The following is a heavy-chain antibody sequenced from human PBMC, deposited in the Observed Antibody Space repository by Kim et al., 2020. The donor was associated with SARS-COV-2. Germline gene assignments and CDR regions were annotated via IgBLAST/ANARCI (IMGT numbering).Heavy chain of an antibody. CDR1: GVSVINEIYY. CDR2: FYSTGTT. CDR3: AREQRVGYDDGISGVYY. J-gene: IGHJ4*02. V-gene: IGHV4-61*01. Sequence: SETLSLTCMVSGVSVINEIYYWTWIRQPPGKGLEWIGHFYSTGTTGYNPSFRGRVDISVDTSKGQFSLNLRSVTAADTAIYFCAREQRVGYDDGISGVYYWGQGTMVTVSS. D-gene: IGHD3-16*01.